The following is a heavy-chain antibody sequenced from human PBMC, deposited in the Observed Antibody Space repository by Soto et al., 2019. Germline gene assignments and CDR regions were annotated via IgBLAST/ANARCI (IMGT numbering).Heavy chain of an antibody. CDR1: GLTFSNSY. Sequence: DVQLVESGGALVKPGGSLRISCEGSGLTFSNSYMSWVRQAPGKGLEWVGRIKTITTGGTTDYAAPVKGRFTISRDDSKQTLYLQMSSLRTEDTAVYYCGTGSAFDFWGQGTMVTVSP. D-gene: IGHD1-26*01. V-gene: IGHV3-15*02. CDR3: GTGSAFDF. J-gene: IGHJ3*01. CDR2: IKTITTGGTT.